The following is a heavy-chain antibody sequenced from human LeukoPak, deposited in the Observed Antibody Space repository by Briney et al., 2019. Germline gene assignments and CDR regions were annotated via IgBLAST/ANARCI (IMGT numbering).Heavy chain of an antibody. J-gene: IGHJ6*02. D-gene: IGHD6-19*01. CDR3: TRVGVGQQWLVRWGMDV. CDR2: ISYDGSNK. Sequence: GGSLRLSCTASGFTFSDYAMHWVRQTPGKGLEWVAVISYDGSNKFYADSVKGRFTISRDTSKNTLYLQMNSLRAEDTAVYYCTRVGVGQQWLVRWGMDVWGQGTPVTVSS. V-gene: IGHV3-30-3*01. CDR1: GFTFSDYA.